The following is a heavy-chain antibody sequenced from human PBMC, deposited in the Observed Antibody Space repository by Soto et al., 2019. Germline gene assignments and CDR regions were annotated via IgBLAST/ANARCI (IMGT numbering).Heavy chain of an antibody. CDR2: IYYSGST. CDR3: ARGSSSWSRGNWFDP. CDR1: GGSISSGGYY. D-gene: IGHD6-13*01. Sequence: SETLSLTCTVSGGSISSGGYYWSWIRQHPGKGLEWIGYIYYSGSTYYNPSLKSRVTISVDTSKNQFSLKLSSVTAADTAVYYCARGSSSWSRGNWFDPWGQGALVTVSS. V-gene: IGHV4-31*03. J-gene: IGHJ5*02.